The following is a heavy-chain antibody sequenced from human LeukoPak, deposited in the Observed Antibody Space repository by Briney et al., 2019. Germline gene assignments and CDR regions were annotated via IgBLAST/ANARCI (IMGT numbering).Heavy chain of an antibody. J-gene: IGHJ4*02. CDR1: GYTFTSYA. CDR3: AFRGGRDGYNLHY. V-gene: IGHV1-8*02. Sequence: ASVKVSCKASGYTFTSYAMNWVRQAPGQGLEWMGWMNPNSGNTGYAQKFQGRVTMTRNTSISTAYMELSSLRSEDTAVYYCAFRGGRDGYNLHYWGQGTLVTVSS. CDR2: MNPNSGNT. D-gene: IGHD5-24*01.